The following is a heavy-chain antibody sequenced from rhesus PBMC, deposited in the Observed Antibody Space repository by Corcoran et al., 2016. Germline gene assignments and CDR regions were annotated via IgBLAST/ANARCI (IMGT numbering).Heavy chain of an antibody. D-gene: IGHD4-23*01. V-gene: IGHV4-73*01. Sequence: QVNLQQWGEGPVKPSETLSLTCAVYGGSISGYSYWTWISQPPGKGLEGIEFIHGNSANTTYSHSLKILVTISKDTAKNQVSLWLTSVTAADTAVYYCVRDLSNRFDVWGPGVLVTVSS. J-gene: IGHJ5-1*01. CDR2: IHGNSANT. CDR1: GGSISGYSY. CDR3: VRDLSNRFDV.